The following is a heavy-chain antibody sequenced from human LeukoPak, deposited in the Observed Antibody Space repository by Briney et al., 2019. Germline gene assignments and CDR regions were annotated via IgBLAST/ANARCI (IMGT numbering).Heavy chain of an antibody. CDR1: GDTFSSYA. D-gene: IGHD3-22*01. V-gene: IGHV1-69*04. J-gene: IGHJ6*02. Sequence: SVKLSCKASGDTFSSYAISWVRQAPGQGLGWMGRILPKLGIANYAQKFQGRVTITADKSTSTAYMELSSLRSEDTAVYYCVRAALYYYDSSGYSNSHYGMDVWGQGTTVTVSS. CDR2: ILPKLGIA. CDR3: VRAALYYYDSSGYSNSHYGMDV.